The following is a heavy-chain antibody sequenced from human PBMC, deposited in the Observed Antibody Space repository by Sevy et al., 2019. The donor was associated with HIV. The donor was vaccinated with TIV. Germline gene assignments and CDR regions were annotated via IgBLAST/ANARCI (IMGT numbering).Heavy chain of an antibody. J-gene: IGHJ6*02. D-gene: IGHD1-1*01. Sequence: GGSLRLSCAASGFTFSSYSMNWVRQAPGKGLESVSSISSSSSYIYYADSVKGRFTISRDNAKNSLYLQMNSLRAEDTAVYYCARDQGWNPYYHYGMDVWGQGTTVTVSS. V-gene: IGHV3-21*01. CDR3: ARDQGWNPYYHYGMDV. CDR1: GFTFSSYS. CDR2: ISSSSSYI.